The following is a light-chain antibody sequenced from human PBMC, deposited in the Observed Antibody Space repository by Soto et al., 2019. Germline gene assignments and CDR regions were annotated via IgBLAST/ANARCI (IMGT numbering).Light chain of an antibody. CDR1: RSNIGNNY. V-gene: IGLV1-51*01. CDR2: NNN. Sequence: QSVLTQPPSVSAAPGQKVTISCSGSRSNIGNNYVAWYQQFPGTVPKLLIYNNNGRPSGTPDRLSGSASGTSATLTITGLQTGDEADYFCVTWDTSLRTGVIGGGTQLTVL. J-gene: IGLJ3*02. CDR3: VTWDTSLRTGV.